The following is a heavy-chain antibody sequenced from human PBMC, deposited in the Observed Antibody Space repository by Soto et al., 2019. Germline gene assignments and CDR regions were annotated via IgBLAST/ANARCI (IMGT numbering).Heavy chain of an antibody. CDR2: IYPGDSDT. Sequence: GESLKISCKGSGYSFTSYWIGWVRQMPGKGLEWMGIIYPGDSDTRYSPSFQGQVTISADKSISTAYLQWSSLKASDTAMYYCAKGGDCSSTSCYSAFDIWGQGTMVTVSS. V-gene: IGHV5-51*01. CDR1: GYSFTSYW. J-gene: IGHJ3*02. D-gene: IGHD2-2*01. CDR3: AKGGDCSSTSCYSAFDI.